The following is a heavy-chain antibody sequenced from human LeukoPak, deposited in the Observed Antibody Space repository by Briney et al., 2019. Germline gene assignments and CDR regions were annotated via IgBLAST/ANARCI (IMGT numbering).Heavy chain of an antibody. CDR2: IYYSGST. J-gene: IGHJ4*02. CDR1: GGSISSYY. V-gene: IGHV4-59*01. Sequence: SETLSLTCTVSGGSISSYYWSWIRQPPGKGLEWIGYIYYSGSTNYNPSLKSRVTISVDTSKNQFSLKLSSVTAADTAVYYCARDRIAVAGLYYFDYWGQGTLVTVSS. CDR3: ARDRIAVAGLYYFDY. D-gene: IGHD6-19*01.